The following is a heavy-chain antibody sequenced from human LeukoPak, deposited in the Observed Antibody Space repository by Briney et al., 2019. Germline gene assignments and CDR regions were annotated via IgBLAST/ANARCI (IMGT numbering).Heavy chain of an antibody. CDR1: GFTFSSYG. D-gene: IGHD3-3*01. CDR2: IRYDGSNK. Sequence: GGSLRLSCAASGFTFSSYGMHWVRQAPGKGLEWVAFIRYDGSNKYYADSVKGRFTISRDNSKNTLYLQMNSLRAEDTAVYYCAKDLSVRAYYDFWSGFDAFDIWGQGTMVSVSS. V-gene: IGHV3-30*02. CDR3: AKDLSVRAYYDFWSGFDAFDI. J-gene: IGHJ3*02.